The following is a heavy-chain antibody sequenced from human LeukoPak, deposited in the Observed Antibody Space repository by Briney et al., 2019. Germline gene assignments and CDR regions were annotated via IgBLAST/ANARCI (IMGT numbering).Heavy chain of an antibody. CDR2: IIPIFGIA. D-gene: IGHD5-24*01. CDR1: GGTFSSYA. Sequence: SVKVSCKASGGTFSSYAISWVRQAPGQGLEWMGRIIPIFGIANYAQKFQGRVTITADKSTSTAYMELSSLRSEDTAVYYCAREEMATVYNWFDPRGQGTLVTVSS. V-gene: IGHV1-69*04. CDR3: AREEMATVYNWFDP. J-gene: IGHJ5*02.